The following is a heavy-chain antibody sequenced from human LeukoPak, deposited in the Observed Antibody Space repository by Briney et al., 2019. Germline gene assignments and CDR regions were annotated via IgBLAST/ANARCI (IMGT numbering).Heavy chain of an antibody. Sequence: GGSLRLSCAASGFTVSTNYMTWVRQTPEKGLEWVSVIYDIGTTYYADSVKGRFTISRDNSKNTVYLQMNSLRVDDTAIYYCARVCGTYPCYYGMDVWGQGATVTVSS. CDR3: ARVCGTYPCYYGMDV. V-gene: IGHV3-66*01. D-gene: IGHD1-26*01. J-gene: IGHJ6*02. CDR2: IYDIGTT. CDR1: GFTVSTNY.